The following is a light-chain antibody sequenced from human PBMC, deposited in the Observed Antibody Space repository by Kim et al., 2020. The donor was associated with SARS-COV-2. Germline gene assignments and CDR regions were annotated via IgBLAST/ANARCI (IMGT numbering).Light chain of an antibody. J-gene: IGLJ3*02. V-gene: IGLV4-69*01. CDR2: LNSDGSH. CDR1: SGHSSYA. Sequence: VKLTCTLSSGHSSYAIAWHQQQPEKGPRYLMKLNSDGSHSKGDGIPDRFSGSSSGAERYLTISSLQSEDEADYYCQTWGTVIFWVFGGGTQLTVL. CDR3: QTWGTVIFWV.